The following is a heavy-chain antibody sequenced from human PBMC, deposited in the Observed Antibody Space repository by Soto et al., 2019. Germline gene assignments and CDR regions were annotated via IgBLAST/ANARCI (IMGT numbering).Heavy chain of an antibody. J-gene: IGHJ4*02. V-gene: IGHV1-69*06. Sequence: GASVKVSCKASGGTFSNYVVNWVRQAPGQGLEWMGRIIPISGAANYAQKFQGRVTITADKSTCTSYMELSSLRSEDTAVYYCARDMTRTVVPYFDFWGQGTLVTVSS. CDR2: IIPISGAA. D-gene: IGHD1-7*01. CDR1: GGTFSNYV. CDR3: ARDMTRTVVPYFDF.